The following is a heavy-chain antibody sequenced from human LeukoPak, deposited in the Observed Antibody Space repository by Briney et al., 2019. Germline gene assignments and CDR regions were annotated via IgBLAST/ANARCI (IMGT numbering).Heavy chain of an antibody. D-gene: IGHD5-24*01. CDR1: GGSISSYY. J-gene: IGHJ6*03. V-gene: IGHV4-59*01. CDR3: AREGRYRYGYNEYHSYMDI. Sequence: PSETLSLTCTVSGGSISSYYWGWIRQPPGKGLEWIGYIHYSGSTNYNPSLKSRVTISVDTSKNQFSLKLSSVTAAETAVYYCAREGRYRYGYNEYHSYMDIWGKGTTVTVSS. CDR2: IHYSGST.